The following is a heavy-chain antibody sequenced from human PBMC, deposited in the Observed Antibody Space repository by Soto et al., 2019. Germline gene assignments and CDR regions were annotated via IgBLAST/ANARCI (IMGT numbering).Heavy chain of an antibody. D-gene: IGHD3-16*02. J-gene: IGHJ4*02. CDR1: ELIFSNYA. CDR3: ARGGVIIRKYFDY. V-gene: IGHV3-23*01. Sequence: GSLSHSCAASELIFSNYAMSWVRPNPGKGLEWVSTISATGGTTYYADSVKGRFTISRDNSKNTLYLQMNSLRAEDTAVYFCARGGVIIRKYFDYWGQGTLVTVSS. CDR2: ISATGGTT.